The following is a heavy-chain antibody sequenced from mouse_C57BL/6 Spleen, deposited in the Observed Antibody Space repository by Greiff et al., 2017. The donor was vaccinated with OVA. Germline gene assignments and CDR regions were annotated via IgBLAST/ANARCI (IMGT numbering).Heavy chain of an antibody. CDR1: GFTFSDAW. Sequence: EVQVVESGGGLVQPGGSMKLSCAASGFTFSDAWMDWVRQSPEKGLEWVAEIRNKANNHATYYAESVKGRFTISRDDSKRSVYLHMSSLRDEDTGIYYCLYGSSDSHYWGQGTTLTVSS. J-gene: IGHJ2*01. V-gene: IGHV6-6*01. CDR3: LYGSSDSHY. D-gene: IGHD1-1*01. CDR2: IRNKANNHAT.